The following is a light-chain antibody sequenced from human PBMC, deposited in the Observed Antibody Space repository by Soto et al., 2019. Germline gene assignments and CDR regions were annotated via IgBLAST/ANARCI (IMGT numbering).Light chain of an antibody. CDR1: GSDIGDYKY. V-gene: IGLV2-14*01. Sequence: QSLLTHSASVSGSPGQSITISCTGTGSDIGDYKYVSWYQQRPGKAPKLMIYEVSNRPSGVSNRFSGSKSGNTASLTISGLQADDEADYYCSSYRSTNTPYVFGTGTKVTVL. J-gene: IGLJ1*01. CDR2: EVS. CDR3: SSYRSTNTPYV.